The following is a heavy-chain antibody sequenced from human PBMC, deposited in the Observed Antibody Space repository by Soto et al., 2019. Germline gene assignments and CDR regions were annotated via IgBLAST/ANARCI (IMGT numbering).Heavy chain of an antibody. CDR1: GGSFSGYY. CDR2: INHSGST. D-gene: IGHD3-22*01. J-gene: IGHJ4*02. V-gene: IGHV4-34*01. Sequence: SETLSLTCAVYGGSFSGYYWSWIRQPPGKGLEWIGEINHSGSTNYNPSLKSRVTISVDTSKNQFSLKLSSVTAADTAVYYCARTNYYGSSGYFYWGQGTLVTVSS. CDR3: ARTNYYGSSGYFY.